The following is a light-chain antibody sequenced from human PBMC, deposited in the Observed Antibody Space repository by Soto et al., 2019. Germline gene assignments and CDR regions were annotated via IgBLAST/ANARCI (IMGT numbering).Light chain of an antibody. CDR1: QSVSSN. J-gene: IGKJ1*01. V-gene: IGKV3-15*01. Sequence: EIVMTHSPATLSVSPGERATLSCRASQSVSSNLAWYQQKPGQAPWLLIYGASTRATGIPARFSGSGSGTEFTLTISSLQSEDFAVYYCHQYNNWPRTFGQGTKVDIK. CDR3: HQYNNWPRT. CDR2: GAS.